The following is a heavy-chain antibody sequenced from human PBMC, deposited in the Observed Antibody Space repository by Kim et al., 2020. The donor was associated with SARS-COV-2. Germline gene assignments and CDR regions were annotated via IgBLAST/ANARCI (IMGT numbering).Heavy chain of an antibody. D-gene: IGHD2-21*02. CDR3: ARDPQVVVTAAGYFDY. V-gene: IGHV3-30*04. J-gene: IGHJ4*02. CDR2: ISYDGSNK. Sequence: GGSLRLSCAASGFTFSSYAMHWVRQAPGKGLEWVAVISYDGSNKYYADSVKGRFTISRDNSKNTLYLQMNSLRAEDTAVYYCARDPQVVVTAAGYFDYWGQGTLVTVSS. CDR1: GFTFSSYA.